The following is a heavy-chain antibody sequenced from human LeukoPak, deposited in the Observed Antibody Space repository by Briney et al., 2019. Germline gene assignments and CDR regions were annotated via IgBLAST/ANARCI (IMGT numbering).Heavy chain of an antibody. D-gene: IGHD1-7*01. CDR2: ITGSGDST. V-gene: IGHV3-23*01. Sequence: GGSLRLSCAVSGFPFSSYAMSWVRQAPGKGLEWVSGITGSGDSTYYADSAKGRFTISRDNAKNSLYLQMNSLRAEDTALYYCATAGTYETTWYHWGQGTLVTVSS. CDR1: GFPFSSYA. CDR3: ATAGTYETTWYH. J-gene: IGHJ5*02.